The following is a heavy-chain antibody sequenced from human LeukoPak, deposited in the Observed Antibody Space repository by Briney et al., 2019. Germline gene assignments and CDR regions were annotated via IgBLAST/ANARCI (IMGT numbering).Heavy chain of an antibody. Sequence: ASVKVSCKASGYTFTSYYMHWVRQAPVQVLEWMGIIKPSGGSTSNAQKFQGRVTMTRHMSTSTVYMERSSLRSEDTAVYYCATCFVVNYYDSSGYLAPPDYWGQGTLVTVSS. V-gene: IGHV1-46*01. CDR3: ATCFVVNYYDSSGYLAPPDY. J-gene: IGHJ4*02. CDR1: GYTFTSYY. D-gene: IGHD3-22*01. CDR2: IKPSGGST.